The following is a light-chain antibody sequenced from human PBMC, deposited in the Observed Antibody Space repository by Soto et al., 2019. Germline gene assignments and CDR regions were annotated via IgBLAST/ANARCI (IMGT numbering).Light chain of an antibody. V-gene: IGKV3-20*01. J-gene: IGKJ4*01. CDR3: QQHDSSPLT. Sequence: EIVLTQSPATLSLSPGERATLSCRASQSVSSYLAWYQQKPGQAPRLLIYDASNRATGIPDRFSGSGSGTDFTLTISRLEPEDFAVYYCQQHDSSPLTFGGGTKVDI. CDR1: QSVSSY. CDR2: DAS.